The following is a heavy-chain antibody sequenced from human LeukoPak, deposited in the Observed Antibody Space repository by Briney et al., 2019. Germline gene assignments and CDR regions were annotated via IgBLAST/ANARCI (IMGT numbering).Heavy chain of an antibody. J-gene: IGHJ4*02. CDR2: IYYSGST. V-gene: IGHV4-59*01. Sequence: SETLSLTCTVSGGSISSYHWSWIRQPPGKGLEWIGYIYYSGSTNYNPSLKSRVTISVDTSKNQFSLKLSSVTAADTAVYYCASGHYDSSGYVDDYWGQGTLVTVSS. D-gene: IGHD3-22*01. CDR1: GGSISSYH. CDR3: ASGHYDSSGYVDDY.